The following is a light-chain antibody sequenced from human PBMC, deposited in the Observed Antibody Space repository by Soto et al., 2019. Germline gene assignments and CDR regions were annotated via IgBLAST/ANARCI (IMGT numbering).Light chain of an antibody. CDR2: EVV. CDR1: KNDTGVYDF. Sequence: QSALTQPPSASGSPGQSVTISCTGTKNDTGVYDFVSWYQHHPGKAPRLIIYEVVQRPSGVPDRFSGSKSGNTASLTVSGLQAADEADYFCKSYAGSNTYVFGGGTKVTVL. CDR3: KSYAGSNTYV. J-gene: IGLJ1*01. V-gene: IGLV2-8*01.